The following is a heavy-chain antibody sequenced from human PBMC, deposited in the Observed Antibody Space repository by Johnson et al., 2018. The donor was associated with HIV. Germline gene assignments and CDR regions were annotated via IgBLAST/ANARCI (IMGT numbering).Heavy chain of an antibody. CDR1: RFTFDDYA. CDR2: ISWNSGSI. Sequence: VQLVESGGGLVQPGRSLRLSCAASRFTFDDYAMHWVRQAPGKGLEWVSGISWNSGSIGYADSVKGRFTISRDNAKNSLYLQMNSLRAEDTALYYCAKGAQWLVLLDAFDIWGQGTMVTVSS. CDR3: AKGAQWLVLLDAFDI. J-gene: IGHJ3*02. D-gene: IGHD6-19*01. V-gene: IGHV3-9*01.